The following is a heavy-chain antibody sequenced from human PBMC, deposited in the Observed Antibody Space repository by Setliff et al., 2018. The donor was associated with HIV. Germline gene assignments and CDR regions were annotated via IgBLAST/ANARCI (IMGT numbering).Heavy chain of an antibody. CDR2: ISSRGTTI. D-gene: IGHD3-22*01. V-gene: IGHV3-48*03. J-gene: IGHJ4*02. CDR3: ARDSYFYDGSDYHYRHFDD. Sequence: GGSLRLSCAGSGFTFSHYEMNWVRQAPGKGLEWVSCISSRGTTIYYAASVKGRFTISRDNAKNSLYLQMNSLRAEDTAVYYCARDSYFYDGSDYHYRHFDDWGQGTLVTVSS. CDR1: GFTFSHYE.